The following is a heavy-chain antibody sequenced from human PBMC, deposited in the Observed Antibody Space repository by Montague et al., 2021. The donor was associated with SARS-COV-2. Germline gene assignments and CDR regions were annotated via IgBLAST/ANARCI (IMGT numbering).Heavy chain of an antibody. CDR3: ARQTTMIREPFDS. CDR1: GGSVSSSTHY. J-gene: IGHJ4*02. CDR2: ISYSGST. D-gene: IGHD3-10*01. Sequence: SETLSLTCTVSGGSVSSSTHYWGWIRHPPGKGLEWIGSISYSGSTYYNPSVKSRVTISLDTSKNQLSLTLTSVTAADAATYYCARQTTMIREPFDSWGQGTLVLVSS. V-gene: IGHV4-39*01.